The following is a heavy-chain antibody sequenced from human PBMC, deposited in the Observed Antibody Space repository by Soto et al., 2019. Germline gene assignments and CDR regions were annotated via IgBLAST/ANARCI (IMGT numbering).Heavy chain of an antibody. CDR2: IIPIFGTA. CDR1: GGTFSSYA. CDR3: ARDQDGYDFWSGYPRPPYYYGMDV. D-gene: IGHD3-3*01. V-gene: IGHV1-69*13. J-gene: IGHJ6*02. Sequence: SVKVSCKASGGTFSSYAISWVRQAPGQGLEWMGGIIPIFGTANYAQKFQGRVTITADESTSTAYMELSSLRSEDTAVYYCARDQDGYDFWSGYPRPPYYYGMDVWGQGTTVTVSS.